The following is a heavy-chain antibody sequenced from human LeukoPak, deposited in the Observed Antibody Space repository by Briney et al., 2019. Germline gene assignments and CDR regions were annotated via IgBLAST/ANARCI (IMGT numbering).Heavy chain of an antibody. V-gene: IGHV1-2*02. CDR2: INPNSGGT. CDR1: GYTFTGYY. Sequence: ASVKVSCKASGYTFTGYYMHWVRQAPGQGLEWMGWINPNSGGTNYAQKFQGRVTMTRDTSISTAYMELGRLRSDDTAVYYCARDRGYRGRWDYWGQGTLVTVSS. J-gene: IGHJ4*02. D-gene: IGHD5-18*01. CDR3: ARDRGYRGRWDY.